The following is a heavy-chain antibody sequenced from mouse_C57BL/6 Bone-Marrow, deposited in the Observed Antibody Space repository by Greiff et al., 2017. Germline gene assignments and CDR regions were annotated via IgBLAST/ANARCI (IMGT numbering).Heavy chain of an antibody. V-gene: IGHV1-82*01. J-gene: IGHJ2*01. CDR3: ARGGLY. Sequence: VQLQQSGPELVKPGASVKISCKASGYAFSSSWMNWVKQRPGKGLEWIGRIYPGDGDTNYNGKFKGKATLTADKSSSTAYLQLSSLTSEDSAVYFCARGGLYWGQGTTLTVSS. CDR2: IYPGDGDT. CDR1: GYAFSSSW.